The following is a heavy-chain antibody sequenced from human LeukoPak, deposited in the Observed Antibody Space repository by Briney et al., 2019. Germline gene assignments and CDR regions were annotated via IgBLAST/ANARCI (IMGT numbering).Heavy chain of an antibody. D-gene: IGHD2-2*01. CDR2: INPSGGST. J-gene: IGHJ6*02. CDR3: ARDLECTSCSSAGNYGMDV. CDR1: GYTFTSYY. V-gene: IGHV1-46*01. Sequence: ASVKVSCKASGYTFTSYYMHWVRQPPGQGLEWMGIINPSGGSTSYAQKFQGRVTMTRDTSTSTVYMELSSLRSEDTAVYYCARDLECTSCSSAGNYGMDVWGQGTTVTVSS.